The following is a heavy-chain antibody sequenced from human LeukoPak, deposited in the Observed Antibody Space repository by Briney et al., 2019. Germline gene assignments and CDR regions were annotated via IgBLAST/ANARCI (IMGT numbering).Heavy chain of an antibody. V-gene: IGHV4-34*01. D-gene: IGHD6-13*01. CDR1: GGSFSGYY. Sequence: KPSETLSLTCAVYGGSFSGYYWSWIRQPPGKGLEWIGEISHSGSTNYNPSLKSRVTISVDTSKNQFSLKLSSVTAADTAVYYCARNQYSSSWYVDWGQGTLVTVSS. CDR2: ISHSGST. CDR3: ARNQYSSSWYVD. J-gene: IGHJ4*02.